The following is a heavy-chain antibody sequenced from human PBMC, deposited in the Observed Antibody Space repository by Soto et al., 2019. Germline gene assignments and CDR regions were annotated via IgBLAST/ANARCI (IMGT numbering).Heavy chain of an antibody. CDR3: ATGGDMTMAVDPDLYYGMDF. V-gene: IGHV1-69*01. J-gene: IGHJ6*02. D-gene: IGHD3-10*01. CDR2: VLPLFGKK. Sequence: QVQLVQSGAEVKRPGSSVKVSCKASGGSLRLYAISWVRQAPGQGLEWMGGVLPLFGKKHYARKFQGRVTITADESTSTVYMALSSLRSEDTALYYCATGGDMTMAVDPDLYYGMDFWGQGTTVTVSS. CDR1: GGSLRLYA.